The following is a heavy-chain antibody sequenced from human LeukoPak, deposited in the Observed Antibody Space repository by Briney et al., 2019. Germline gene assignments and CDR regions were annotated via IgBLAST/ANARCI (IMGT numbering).Heavy chain of an antibody. CDR1: SSYW. Sequence: GGSLRLSCAASSSYWMTWVRQAPGKGLEWVANIKQDGSEKYYVDSVKGRFTISRDNAKNSLFLQMNSLRAEDTAVYYCARINSGRHLGDAFDIWGQGTTVTVSS. CDR3: ARINSGRHLGDAFDI. D-gene: IGHD1-26*01. V-gene: IGHV3-7*01. J-gene: IGHJ3*02. CDR2: IKQDGSEK.